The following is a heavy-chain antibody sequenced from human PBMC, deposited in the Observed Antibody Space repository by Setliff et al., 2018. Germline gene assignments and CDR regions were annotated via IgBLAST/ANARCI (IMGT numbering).Heavy chain of an antibody. CDR2: IYYSGST. D-gene: IGHD6-13*01. V-gene: IGHV4-59*11. J-gene: IGHJ6*02. CDR3: ARVSMYSSSWYYYYYGMDV. CDR1: GGSISSHY. Sequence: PSETLSLTCTDSGGSISSHYWSWIRQPPGKGLEWTGYIYYSGSTNYNPSLKSRVTISVDTSKNQFSLKLSSVTAADTAVYYCARVSMYSSSWYYYYYGMDVWGQGTTVTVSS.